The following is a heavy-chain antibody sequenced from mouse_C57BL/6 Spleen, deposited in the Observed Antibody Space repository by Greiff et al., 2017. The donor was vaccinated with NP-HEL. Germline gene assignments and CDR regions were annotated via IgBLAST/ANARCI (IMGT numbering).Heavy chain of an antibody. V-gene: IGHV7-3*01. CDR2: IRNKANGSTT. J-gene: IGHJ1*03. CDR3: ARYLNWDWYFDV. D-gene: IGHD4-1*02. CDR1: GFTFTDYY. Sequence: DVMLVGSGGGLVQPGGSLGLSFAASGFTFTDYYMSWVRQPPGKALEWVGVIRNKANGSTTEYSASGKGRFTISRDNSQSILYLQMNALRAEDSATYYCARYLNWDWYFDVWGTGTTVTVSS.